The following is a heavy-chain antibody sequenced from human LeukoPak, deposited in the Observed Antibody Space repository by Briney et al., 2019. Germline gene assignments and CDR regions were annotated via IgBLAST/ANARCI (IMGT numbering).Heavy chain of an antibody. CDR1: GFTFSNAW. D-gene: IGHD2-15*01. Sequence: PGGSLRLSCAASGFTFSNAWMSWVRQAPGKGLEWVSSISSSSSYIYYADSVKGRFTISRDNAKNSLYLQMNSLRAEDTAVYYCARGLYCSGGSCYSDFDYWGQGTLVTVSS. CDR2: ISSSSSYI. V-gene: IGHV3-21*01. CDR3: ARGLYCSGGSCYSDFDY. J-gene: IGHJ4*02.